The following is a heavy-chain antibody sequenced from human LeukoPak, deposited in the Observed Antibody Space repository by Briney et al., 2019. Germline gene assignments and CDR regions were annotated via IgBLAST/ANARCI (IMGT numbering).Heavy chain of an antibody. V-gene: IGHV3-30*14. D-gene: IGHD6-19*01. CDR1: GFTFSSFA. Sequence: GRSLRLSCAASGFTFSSFAMHWVRQGPGKGLECVSVISNDGDTYYADSVKGRFTISRDTSKNTLSLQMNSLRAEDTAVYYCAGDKTTGGWYEFDYWGQGTLVTVSS. CDR3: AGDKTTGGWYEFDY. CDR2: ISNDGDT. J-gene: IGHJ4*02.